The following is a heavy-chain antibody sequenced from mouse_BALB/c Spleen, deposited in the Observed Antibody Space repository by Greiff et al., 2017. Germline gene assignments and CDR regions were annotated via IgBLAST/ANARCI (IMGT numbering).Heavy chain of an antibody. V-gene: IGHV5-4*02. Sequence: DVKLVESGGGLVKPGGSLKLSCAASGFTFSDYYMYWVRQTPEKTLEWVATISDGGSYTYYPDSVKGRFTISRDNAKNNLYLQMSSLKSEDTAMYYCARDEGGNYVVDYWGQGTSVTVSS. CDR3: ARDEGGNYVVDY. CDR2: ISDGGSYT. CDR1: GFTFSDYY. J-gene: IGHJ4*01. D-gene: IGHD2-1*01.